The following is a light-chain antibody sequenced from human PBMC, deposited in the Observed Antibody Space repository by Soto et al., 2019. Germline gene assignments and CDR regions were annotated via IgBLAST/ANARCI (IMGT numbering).Light chain of an antibody. CDR3: QQRSSWPPWT. CDR2: DAS. CDR1: QSVSSY. V-gene: IGKV3-11*01. J-gene: IGKJ1*01. Sequence: EIVLTQSPATLSLSPGERATLSCRASQSVSSYLAWYQQKPGQAPRLLIYDASNRATGIPARFSGSGSGTDFTLTISGLEPEEFAVYYWQQRSSWPPWTFGQGTKVEIK.